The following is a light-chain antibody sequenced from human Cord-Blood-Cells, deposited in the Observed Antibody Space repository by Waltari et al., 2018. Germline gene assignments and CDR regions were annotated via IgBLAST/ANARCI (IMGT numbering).Light chain of an antibody. CDR2: DVS. CDR3: SSYTSSSTWV. CDR1: SSDGGGYNY. V-gene: IGLV2-14*01. Sequence: QSALTQPASVSGSPGQSITIPCTGTSSDGGGYNYVSWYQQHPGKAPKLMIYDVSKRPSGVSNRFSGSKSGNTASLTISGIQAEDEADYYCSSYTSSSTWVFGGGTKLTVL. J-gene: IGLJ3*02.